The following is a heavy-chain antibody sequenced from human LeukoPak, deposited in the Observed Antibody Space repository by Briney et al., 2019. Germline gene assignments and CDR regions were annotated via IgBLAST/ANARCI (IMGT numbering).Heavy chain of an antibody. CDR1: GFTFSSYW. J-gene: IGHJ4*02. D-gene: IGHD6-19*01. V-gene: IGHV3-7*01. CDR2: IKQDGSEK. CDR3: ARSTALSAVVAGYDY. Sequence: GSLRLSCAVSGFTFSSYWMSWVRQAPGKGPEWVANIKQDGSEKYHLDSVKGRFTISRDNAKNLLYLQMNSLGVEDTAVYYCARSTALSAVVAGYDYWGQGTLVSVPS.